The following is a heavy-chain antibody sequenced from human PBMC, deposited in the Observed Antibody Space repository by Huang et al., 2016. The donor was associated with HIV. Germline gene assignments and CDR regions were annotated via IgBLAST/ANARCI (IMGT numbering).Heavy chain of an antibody. CDR3: AKFGSSGYLPRYSFDY. CDR1: GFTFRSYG. D-gene: IGHD3-22*01. V-gene: IGHV3-30*02. J-gene: IGHJ4*02. CDR2: IHYDGSNR. Sequence: QVQLVESGGGVVQPGGSLRLSCAASGFTFRSYGMHWVRQAPGKGLEWVAFIHYDGSNRYYADSVKGRFTISRDNSKNTLYLQMNSLSAEDTAVYFCAKFGSSGYLPRYSFDYWGQGTLVTVSS.